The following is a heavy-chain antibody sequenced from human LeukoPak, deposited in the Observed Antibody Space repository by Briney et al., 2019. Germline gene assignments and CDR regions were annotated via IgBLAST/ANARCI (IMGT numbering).Heavy chain of an antibody. J-gene: IGHJ4*01. CDR2: IYYSGST. Sequence: PSETLSLTCTVSGGSIRSYYWSWIRQPPGKGLEWIGYIYYSGSTNYKPSLKSRVTISLDTSKNHFSLKLSSVTAAVTAVDYCARHICGGDCYSVDWGHGALVTVSS. CDR1: GGSIRSYY. CDR3: ARHICGGDCYSVD. V-gene: IGHV4-59*08. D-gene: IGHD2-21*02.